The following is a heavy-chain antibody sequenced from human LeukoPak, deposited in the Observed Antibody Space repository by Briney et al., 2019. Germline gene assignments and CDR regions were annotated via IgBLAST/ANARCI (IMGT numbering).Heavy chain of an antibody. CDR3: ARLIKGERSYYYYGMDV. D-gene: IGHD3-10*01. CDR1: GGSISSYY. V-gene: IGHV4-59*01. Sequence: PSETLSLTCTVSGGSISSYYWSWIRQPPGKGLEWIGYIYYSGSTNYNPSLKSRVTISVDTSKNQFSLKLSSVTAADTAVYYCARLIKGERSYYYYGMDVWGQGTTVTVSS. CDR2: IYYSGST. J-gene: IGHJ6*02.